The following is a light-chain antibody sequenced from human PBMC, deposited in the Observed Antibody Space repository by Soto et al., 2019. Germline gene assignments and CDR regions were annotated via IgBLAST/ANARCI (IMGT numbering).Light chain of an antibody. Sequence: EIVLTQSPCTLSLSPGERATLSVSASQSVSNNYLAWYQQKPGQAPRLLIYGASNRATGIPDRFSGSGSGTDFTLTISRLESDDFALYYCQQYAEGTPITFGQGTRLEIK. J-gene: IGKJ5*01. CDR2: GAS. V-gene: IGKV3-20*01. CDR3: QQYAEGTPIT. CDR1: QSVSNNY.